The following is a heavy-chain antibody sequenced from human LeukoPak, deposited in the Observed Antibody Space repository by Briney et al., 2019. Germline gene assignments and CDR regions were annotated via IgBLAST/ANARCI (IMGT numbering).Heavy chain of an antibody. J-gene: IGHJ4*02. CDR2: ISSPSNTI. D-gene: IGHD5-18*01. CDR1: GFTFSSYA. CDR3: AKFRGYSYGPIGY. Sequence: GGSLRLSCAASGFTFSSYAMNWVRQAPGKGLEWVSYISSPSNTIYYADSVKGRFTISRDNAKNTLYLQMNSLRAEDTAVYYCAKFRGYSYGPIGYWGQGTLVTVSS. V-gene: IGHV3-48*01.